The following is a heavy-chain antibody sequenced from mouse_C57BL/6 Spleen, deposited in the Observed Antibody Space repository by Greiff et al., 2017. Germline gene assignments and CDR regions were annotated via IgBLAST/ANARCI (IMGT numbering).Heavy chain of an antibody. J-gene: IGHJ2*01. V-gene: IGHV1-26*01. CDR1: GYTFTDYY. CDR2: INPNNGGT. D-gene: IGHD1-1*01. CDR3: ARQDYGSDY. Sequence: EVQLQQSGPELVKPGASVKISCKASGYTFTDYYMNWVKQSHGKSLEWIGDINPNNGGTSYNQKFKGKATLTVDKSSSTAYMELRSLTSEDSAVYYCARQDYGSDYWGQGTTLTVSS.